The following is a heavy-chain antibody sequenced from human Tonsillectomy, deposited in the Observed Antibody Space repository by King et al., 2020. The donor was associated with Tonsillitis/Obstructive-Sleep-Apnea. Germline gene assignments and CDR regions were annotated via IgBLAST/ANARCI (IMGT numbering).Heavy chain of an antibody. CDR2: INHSGST. CDR1: GGSFSGYY. Sequence: VQLPQWGAGLLKPSETLSLTCAVYGGSFSGYYWSWIRQPPGKGLEWIGEINHSGSTNYNPSLKSRVTISVDTSKNQFSLKLSSVTAADTAVYYCARGGGIVVVPAAIPYDYWGQGTLVTVSS. V-gene: IGHV4-34*01. D-gene: IGHD2-2*02. J-gene: IGHJ4*02. CDR3: ARGGGIVVVPAAIPYDY.